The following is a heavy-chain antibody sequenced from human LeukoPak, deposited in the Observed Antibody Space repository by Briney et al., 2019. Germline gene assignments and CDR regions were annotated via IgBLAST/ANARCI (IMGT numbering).Heavy chain of an antibody. J-gene: IGHJ4*02. CDR1: GYSFADSW. D-gene: IGHD3/OR15-3a*01. CDR2: IYPGDSDT. CDR3: ARQYGRTFDY. Sequence: GESLKISCKGSGYSFADSWIGWVRQMPGKGLEWMGLIYPGDSDTRYSPSFQGQVSISVDKSISTTFLQWSSLKASDTAICYCARQYGRTFDYWGQGTLVSVSS. V-gene: IGHV5-51*01.